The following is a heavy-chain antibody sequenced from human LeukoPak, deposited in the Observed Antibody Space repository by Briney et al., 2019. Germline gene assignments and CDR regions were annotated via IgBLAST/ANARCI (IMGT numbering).Heavy chain of an antibody. Sequence: GGSLRLSCAASGLTVSSNYMSWVRQAPGKGLEWVSVIYSGGSTYYADSVKGRFTISRDNSKNTLYLQMNSLRAEDTAVYYCVRVLSMVRGVPSFDYWGQGTLVTVSS. V-gene: IGHV3-53*01. J-gene: IGHJ4*02. CDR1: GLTVSSNY. CDR2: IYSGGST. CDR3: VRVLSMVRGVPSFDY. D-gene: IGHD3-10*01.